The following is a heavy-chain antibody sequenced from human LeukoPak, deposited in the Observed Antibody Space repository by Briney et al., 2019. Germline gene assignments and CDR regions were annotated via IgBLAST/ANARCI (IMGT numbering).Heavy chain of an antibody. CDR3: ARENSSSWTPIDY. CDR1: GYTFTSYY. D-gene: IGHD6-13*01. Sequence: ASVKVSCRASGYTFTSYYMHWVRQAPGQGLEWMGIINPSGGSTSYAQKFQGKVTMTRDMSTSTVYMELSSLRSEDTAVYYCARENSSSWTPIDYWGQGTLVTVSS. J-gene: IGHJ4*02. V-gene: IGHV1-46*01. CDR2: INPSGGST.